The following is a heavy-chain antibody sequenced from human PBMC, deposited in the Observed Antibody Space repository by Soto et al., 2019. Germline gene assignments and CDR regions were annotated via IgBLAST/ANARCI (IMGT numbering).Heavy chain of an antibody. Sequence: ASVKVSCKASGGTFSSYAISWVRQAPGQGLEWMGGIIPIFGTANYAQKFQGRVTITADESTSTAYMELSSLRSEDTAVYYCARANSSGWYGLPMDVWGQGTTVTVSS. CDR1: GGTFSSYA. CDR3: ARANSSGWYGLPMDV. CDR2: IIPIFGTA. V-gene: IGHV1-69*13. D-gene: IGHD6-19*01. J-gene: IGHJ6*02.